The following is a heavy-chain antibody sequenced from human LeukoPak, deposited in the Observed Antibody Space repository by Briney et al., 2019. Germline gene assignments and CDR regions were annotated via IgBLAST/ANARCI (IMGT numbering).Heavy chain of an antibody. CDR1: GGSISSYY. V-gene: IGHV4-4*09. J-gene: IGHJ2*01. CDR2: IYSSGTT. D-gene: IGHD1-14*01. Sequence: SETLSLTCTVSGGSISSYYWTWIRQSPGQGLEWIGYIYSSGTTSSNPSLKSRVTMSVDTSQTPFYLSLSSVTATDRAVYYCIRSITDDWKFDPWGRGTLVTVSS. CDR3: IRSITDDWKFDP.